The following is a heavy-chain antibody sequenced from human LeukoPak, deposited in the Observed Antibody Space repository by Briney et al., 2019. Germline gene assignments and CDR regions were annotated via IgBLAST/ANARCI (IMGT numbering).Heavy chain of an antibody. CDR3: ARDPEVGANLDY. D-gene: IGHD1-26*01. CDR2: ISSSGSTI. CDR1: GFTFSSYE. Sequence: GGSLRLSCAASGFTFSSYEMNWVRQAPGKGLEWVSYISSSGSTIYYADSVKGRFTISRDNAKNSLYLQMNSLGAEDTAVYYCARDPEVGANLDYWGQGTLVTVSS. V-gene: IGHV3-48*03. J-gene: IGHJ4*02.